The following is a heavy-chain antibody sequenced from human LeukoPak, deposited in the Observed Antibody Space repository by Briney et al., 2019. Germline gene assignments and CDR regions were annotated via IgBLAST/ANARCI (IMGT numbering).Heavy chain of an antibody. D-gene: IGHD1-1*01. J-gene: IGHJ4*02. CDR3: ARHGPPGVPDS. Sequence: GESLKISCQGSGYSFTSYRIAWVRQMPGKGLEWMGIIYPDDSDTRYSPSFQGQVTNSADKSISTASLQWSSLKASDTAMYYCARHGPPGVPDSWGQGTLVTVSS. V-gene: IGHV5-51*01. CDR1: GYSFTSYR. CDR2: IYPDDSDT.